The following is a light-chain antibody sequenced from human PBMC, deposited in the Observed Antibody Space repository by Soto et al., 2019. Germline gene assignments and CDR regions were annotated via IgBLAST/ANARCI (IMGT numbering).Light chain of an antibody. Sequence: QSVLTQPASVSGSPGQSITISCTGTSSDVGGYNYVSWYQQHPGKTRKLMIYEVNNQPSGVSNRFSGSKSGNTASLTISGLQTEDEADNYCNSYTSSTTYVFGTGTKVTVL. J-gene: IGLJ1*01. V-gene: IGLV2-14*01. CDR3: NSYTSSTTYV. CDR1: SSDVGGYNY. CDR2: EVN.